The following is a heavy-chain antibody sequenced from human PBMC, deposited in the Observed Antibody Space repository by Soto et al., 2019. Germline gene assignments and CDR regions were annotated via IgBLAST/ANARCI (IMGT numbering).Heavy chain of an antibody. CDR1: GDSITRSNFY. V-gene: IGHV4-39*02. D-gene: IGHD3-22*01. J-gene: IGHJ5*02. CDR3: ARHKTTMLTVVSAFDP. CDR2: IFYSGST. Sequence: SETLSLTCTVSGDSITRSNFYWGWIRQPPGKGLEWLGSIFYSGSTFYNPALKSRVTFSVDTSKNHFSLKLSSVTAADAAVYYCARHKTTMLTVVSAFDPWGQGTQVTV.